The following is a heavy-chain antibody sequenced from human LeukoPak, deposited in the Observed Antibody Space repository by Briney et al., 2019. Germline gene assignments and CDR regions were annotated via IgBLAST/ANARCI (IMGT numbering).Heavy chain of an antibody. J-gene: IGHJ4*02. CDR1: GFTFGDYA. D-gene: IGHD4-17*01. V-gene: IGHV3-49*03. CDR2: IRSKAYGGTT. CDR3: TRPLVPNDYGDYGCGY. Sequence: GGSLRLSCTASGFTFGDYAMSWFRQAPGKGLEWVGFIRSKAYGGTTEYAASVKGRFTISRDDSKSIAYLQMNSLKTEDTAVYYCTRPLVPNDYGDYGCGYWGQGTLVTVSS.